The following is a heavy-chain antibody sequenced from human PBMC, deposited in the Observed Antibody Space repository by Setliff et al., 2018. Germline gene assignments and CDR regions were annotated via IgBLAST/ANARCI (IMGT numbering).Heavy chain of an antibody. V-gene: IGHV1-3*04. Sequence: ASVKVSCKASGYTFNIYPMHWVRQAPGQWPEWMGWINTGSGVARYSHNFQGRVTFTRDTSATTAYMDLSSLMSEDTAVYYCATTLEGCGDDCWTIKHWGQGTLVTVSS. CDR1: GYTFNIYP. CDR2: INTGSGVA. CDR3: ATTLEGCGDDCWTIKH. J-gene: IGHJ1*01. D-gene: IGHD2-21*02.